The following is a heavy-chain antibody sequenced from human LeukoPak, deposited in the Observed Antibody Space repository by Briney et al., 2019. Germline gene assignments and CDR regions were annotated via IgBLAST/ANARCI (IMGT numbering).Heavy chain of an antibody. CDR1: GDSVSSNSAA. Sequence: SQTLSLTCAISGDSVSSNSAAWNWIRQSPSRGLEWLGRTYYRSKWYNDYAVSVKSRITINPDTSKNQFSLQLNSVTPEDTAVYYCARVSGYDLGPGFGPYYFDYWGRGTLVTVSS. D-gene: IGHD5-12*01. CDR3: ARVSGYDLGPGFGPYYFDY. V-gene: IGHV6-1*01. CDR2: TYYRSKWYN. J-gene: IGHJ4*02.